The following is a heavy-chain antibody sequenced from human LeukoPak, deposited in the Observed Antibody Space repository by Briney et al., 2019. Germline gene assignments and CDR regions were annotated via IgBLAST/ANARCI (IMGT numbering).Heavy chain of an antibody. CDR2: INHSGST. V-gene: IGHV4-34*01. Sequence: SETLSLTCAVYGGSFSGYYWSWIRQPPGKGLEWIGEINHSGSTNYNPPLMSRVTISVDTSKNQFSLKLSSVTAADTAVYYCARLRYYDFWSGFRKWYGMDVWGQGTTVTVSS. D-gene: IGHD3-3*01. CDR1: GGSFSGYY. CDR3: ARLRYYDFWSGFRKWYGMDV. J-gene: IGHJ6*02.